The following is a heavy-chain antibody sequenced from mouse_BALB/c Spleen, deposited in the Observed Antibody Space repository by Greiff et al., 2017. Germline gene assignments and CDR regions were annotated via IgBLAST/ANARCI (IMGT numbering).Heavy chain of an antibody. CDR3: TRHGNYVFAY. D-gene: IGHD2-1*01. J-gene: IGHJ3*01. Sequence: VQLQQSGAELVKPGASVKLSCKASGYTFTSYYMYWVKQRPGQGLEWIGVINPSNGGTNFNEKFKSKATLTVDKSSSTAYMQLSSLTSEDSAVYCCTRHGNYVFAYWGQGTLVTVSA. V-gene: IGHV1S81*02. CDR1: GYTFTSYY. CDR2: INPSNGGT.